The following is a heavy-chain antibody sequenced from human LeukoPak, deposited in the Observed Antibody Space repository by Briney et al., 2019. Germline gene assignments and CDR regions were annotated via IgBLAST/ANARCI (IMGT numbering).Heavy chain of an antibody. CDR2: IKQDGSEK. J-gene: IGHJ4*02. D-gene: IGHD3-3*01. CDR3: TRDFGRSSYYFDF. V-gene: IGHV3-7*01. CDR1: GFTFNGYW. Sequence: GGSLRLSCAASGFTFNGYWMSWVRQAPGKGLEWVANIKQDGSEKYYVDSVRGRLTISRDNAENSLFLQMNRLRDEDTAVYYCTRDFGRSSYYFDFWGQGTLVTVSS.